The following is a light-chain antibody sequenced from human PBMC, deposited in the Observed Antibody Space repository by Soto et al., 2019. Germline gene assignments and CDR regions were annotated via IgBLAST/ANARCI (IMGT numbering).Light chain of an antibody. CDR2: EVT. V-gene: IGLV2-8*01. CDR1: SSDVGGYNY. Sequence: QSVLTQPPSASGSPGQSVTISCTGTSSDVGGYNYVSWYQQYPGRAPKLMIYEVTKRPSGVPDRFSGSKSGKTASLTVSGLQAEDEADYYCSSYAASNNFYFVFGGGTQLTVL. CDR3: SSYAASNNFYFV. J-gene: IGLJ3*02.